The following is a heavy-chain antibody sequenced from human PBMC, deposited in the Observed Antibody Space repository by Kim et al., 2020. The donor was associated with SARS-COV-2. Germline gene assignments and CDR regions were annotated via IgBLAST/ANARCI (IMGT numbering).Heavy chain of an antibody. Sequence: ASVKVSCKASGYTFNTYRIHWARQAPGQRPEWMGWINAGDGNTRYSQNFQDRVTIMRGTSANTAYMELSSLRSEDTAVYYCARGGAAAANASVVWGQGTLVTISS. CDR2: INAGDGNT. CDR1: GYTFNTYR. CDR3: ARGGAAAANASVV. D-gene: IGHD2-21*01. J-gene: IGHJ4*02. V-gene: IGHV1-3*01.